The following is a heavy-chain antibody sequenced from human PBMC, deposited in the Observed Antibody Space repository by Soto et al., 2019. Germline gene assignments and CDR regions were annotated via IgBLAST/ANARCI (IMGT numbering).Heavy chain of an antibody. CDR1: GYTLTELS. CDR2: FDPEDGET. V-gene: IGHV1-24*01. J-gene: IGHJ6*03. D-gene: IGHD3-16*02. CDR3: ARERGRIYDYIWGSYPPDYYYYYMDV. Sequence: ASVKVSCKVSGYTLTELSMHWVRQAPGKGLEWMGGFDPEDGETSYAQKFQGRVTMTENTSTGTAYMELSSLRSEDTAVYYCARERGRIYDYIWGSYPPDYYYYYMDVWGKGTTVTVSS.